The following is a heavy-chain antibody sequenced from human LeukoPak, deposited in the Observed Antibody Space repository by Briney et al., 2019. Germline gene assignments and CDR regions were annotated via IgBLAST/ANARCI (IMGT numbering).Heavy chain of an antibody. CDR1: GGTISSYY. D-gene: IGHD3-9*01. CDR2: IYYSGST. V-gene: IGHV4-59*01. J-gene: IGHJ3*02. Sequence: PSETLSLTCTVSGGTISSYYWSWIRQPPGKGLEWIGYIYYSGSTNYNHSLKSRVTISVDTSKNEFSLKLSSVTAADTAVYYCARAAYYDILTGLPPGAFDIWGQGTMVTVSS. CDR3: ARAAYYDILTGLPPGAFDI.